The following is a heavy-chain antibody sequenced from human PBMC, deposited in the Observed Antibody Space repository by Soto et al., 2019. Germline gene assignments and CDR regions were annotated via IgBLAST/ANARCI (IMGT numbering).Heavy chain of an antibody. D-gene: IGHD2-2*03. CDR2: IYYSGST. CDR3: ASGPMDSYYYGMDV. CDR1: GCSISSGGYY. Sequence: SETLSLTCTVSGCSISSGGYYWSWIRQHPGKGLEWIGYIYYSGSTYYNPSLKSRVTISVDTSKNQFSLKLSSVTAADTAVYYCASGPMDSYYYGMDVWGQGTTVNVS. J-gene: IGHJ6*02. V-gene: IGHV4-31*03.